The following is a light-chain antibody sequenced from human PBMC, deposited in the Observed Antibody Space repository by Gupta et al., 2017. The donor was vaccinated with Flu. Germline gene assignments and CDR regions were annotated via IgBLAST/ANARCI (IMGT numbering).Light chain of an antibody. CDR1: NIGSKS. V-gene: IGLV3-21*02. CDR3: QVWDSSSDHVV. CDR2: DDD. Sequence: SSVLTQPPSVSVAPEQTARSTCGGNNIGSKSVHWYQQKPGQAPVLVVYDDDDRPSGIPERFSGSNSGNTATLTISRVEAGDEADYYCQVWDSSSDHVVFGGGTKLTVL. J-gene: IGLJ2*01.